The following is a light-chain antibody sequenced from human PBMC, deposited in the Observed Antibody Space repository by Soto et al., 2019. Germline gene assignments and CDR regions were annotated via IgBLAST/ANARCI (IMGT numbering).Light chain of an antibody. CDR2: AAS. CDR3: QQRNSYPRT. V-gene: IGKV1-17*01. J-gene: IGKJ2*01. CDR1: LRIRND. Sequence: DIQMTQSPSSLSASVGDRVTITCRASLRIRNDLGWYQHKPGKAPKRLIYAASSLESGVPSRFSGSGSGTEFTLTISSLQPDDFATYYCQQRNSYPRTFGQGTKVDIK.